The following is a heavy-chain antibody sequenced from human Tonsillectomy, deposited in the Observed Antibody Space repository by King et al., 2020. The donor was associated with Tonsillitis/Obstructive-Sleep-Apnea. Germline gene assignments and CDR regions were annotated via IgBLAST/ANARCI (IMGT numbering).Heavy chain of an antibody. V-gene: IGHV3-48*03. J-gene: IGHJ4*02. D-gene: IGHD6-6*01. CDR3: AQSIAARPYY. CDR1: GFTFSSYE. Sequence: VQLVQSGGGLVQPGGSLRLSCAASGFTFSSYEMNWVRQAPGKGLEWVSYISSSGSTIYYADSVKGRYTISRDNAKNSLYLQMNSLRAEDTAVYYCAQSIAARPYYWGQGTLVTVSS. CDR2: ISSSGSTI.